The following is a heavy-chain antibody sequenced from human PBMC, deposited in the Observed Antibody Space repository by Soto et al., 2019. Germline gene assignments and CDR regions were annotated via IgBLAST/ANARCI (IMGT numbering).Heavy chain of an antibody. CDR3: ARDSIAAADDY. CDR2: IYYSGST. J-gene: IGHJ4*02. V-gene: IGHV4-31*03. Sequence: SETLSLTCTVSGGSISSGGYYWSWIRQHPGKGLEWIGYIYYSGSTYYNPSLKSRVTISVDTSKNQFSLKLSSVTAADTAVYYCARDSIAAADDYWGQGTLVTVSS. D-gene: IGHD6-13*01. CDR1: GGSISSGGYY.